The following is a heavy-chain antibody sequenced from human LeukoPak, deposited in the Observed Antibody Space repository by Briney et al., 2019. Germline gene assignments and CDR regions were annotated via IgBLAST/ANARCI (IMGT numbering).Heavy chain of an antibody. Sequence: GRSLRLSCTASGFTFGDYAMSWFRQAPGKGLERVGFIRSKAYGGTTEYASSVKGKFTISRDDSKSISYLQMNSLKTEDTVVHYCLKYPPLLYGGGFAYWGQGTLVTVYS. CDR2: IRSKAYGGTT. D-gene: IGHD2-2*02. CDR1: GFTFGDYA. CDR3: LKYPPLLYGGGFAY. J-gene: IGHJ4*02. V-gene: IGHV3-49*03.